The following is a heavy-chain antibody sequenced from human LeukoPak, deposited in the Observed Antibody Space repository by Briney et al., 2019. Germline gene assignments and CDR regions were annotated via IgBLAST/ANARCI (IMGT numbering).Heavy chain of an antibody. V-gene: IGHV3-53*01. CDR3: ANDYDSSGFYEAY. J-gene: IGHJ4*02. D-gene: IGHD3-22*01. CDR1: GFSVSRNY. CDR2: IYSGGST. Sequence: GGSLRLSCAASGFSVSRNYMTWVRQAPGEGLEWVSLIYSGGSTSYADSVNGRFTISRDNSKNTMYLQMNSLRAEDTAVYYCANDYDSSGFYEAYWGQGTLVTVSS.